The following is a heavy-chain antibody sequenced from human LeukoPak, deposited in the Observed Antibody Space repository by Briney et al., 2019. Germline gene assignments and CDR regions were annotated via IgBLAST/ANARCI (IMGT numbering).Heavy chain of an antibody. V-gene: IGHV4-34*01. D-gene: IGHD3-22*01. CDR1: GGSFSGYY. CDR3: ARGHPRSTYYYDSSGRGDY. CDR2: INHSGST. Sequence: SETLSLTCAVYGGSFSGYYWSWIRQPPGKGLEWIGEINHSGSTNYNPSLKSRVTISVDTSKNQFSLKLSPVTAADTAVYYCARGHPRSTYYYDSSGRGDYWGQGTLVTVSS. J-gene: IGHJ4*02.